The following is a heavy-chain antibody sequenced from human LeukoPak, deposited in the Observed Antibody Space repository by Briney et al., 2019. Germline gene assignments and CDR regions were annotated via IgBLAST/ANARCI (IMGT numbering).Heavy chain of an antibody. D-gene: IGHD6-13*01. CDR2: ITPMFGTA. J-gene: IGHJ5*02. V-gene: IGHV1-69*13. CDR3: AGIWTGYSSLANWFDP. CDR1: GGTFSSYA. Sequence: SVKVSCKASGGTFSSYAINWVRQAPGQGLEWMGGITPMFGTAKYAQKFQGRVTITADESTSTAYMELSSLRSADTAVYYCAGIWTGYSSLANWFDPWGQGTLVTVSS.